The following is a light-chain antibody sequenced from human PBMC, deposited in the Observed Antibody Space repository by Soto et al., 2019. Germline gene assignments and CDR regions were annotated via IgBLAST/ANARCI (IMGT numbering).Light chain of an antibody. CDR2: AAS. CDR3: QQLNSYPFLT. Sequence: DIQMTQSPSSLSASVGDRVTITCRASQSISSYLNWYQQKPGKAPKLLIYAASSLQSGVPSRFSGSGSGTEFTLTISSLQPEDFATYYCQQLNSYPFLTFGGGTKVEIK. J-gene: IGKJ4*01. V-gene: IGKV1-39*01. CDR1: QSISSY.